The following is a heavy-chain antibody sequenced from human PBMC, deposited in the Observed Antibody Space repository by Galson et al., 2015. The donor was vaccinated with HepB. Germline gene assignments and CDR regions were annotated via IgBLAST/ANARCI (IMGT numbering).Heavy chain of an antibody. V-gene: IGHV3-23*01. CDR3: ARGSDFWTGYSPDY. CDR2: ISXXXXST. Sequence: SLRLSCAGSGFTFKNYAVNWXRQAPGKGLEWVSVISXXXXSTYXXESAKSRFIMSRDNTKNTQYLQMNGLRAEDTAVYYCARGSDFWTGYSPDYWGQGTPVTVSS. D-gene: IGHD3/OR15-3a*01. J-gene: IGHJ4*02. CDR1: GFTFKNYA.